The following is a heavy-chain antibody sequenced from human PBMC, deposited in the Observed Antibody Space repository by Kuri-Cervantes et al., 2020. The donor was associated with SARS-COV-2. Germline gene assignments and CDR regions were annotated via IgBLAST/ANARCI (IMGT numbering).Heavy chain of an antibody. D-gene: IGHD2-8*02. Sequence: SETLSLTCTVSGSSISSSSYYWGWIRQPPGKGLEWIGSIYYSGSTYYNPSLKSRVTISVDTSKNQFSLKLSSVTAADTAVYYCARHLWSDGMDVWGQGTTVTVSS. CDR2: IYYSGST. CDR1: GSSISSSSYY. J-gene: IGHJ6*02. V-gene: IGHV4-39*01. CDR3: ARHLWSDGMDV.